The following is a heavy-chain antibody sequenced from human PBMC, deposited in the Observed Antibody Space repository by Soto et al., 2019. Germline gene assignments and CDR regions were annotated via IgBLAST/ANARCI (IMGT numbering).Heavy chain of an antibody. J-gene: IGHJ4*02. CDR1: GYTFINYY. Sequence: ASVKVSCKASGYTFINYYLHWVRQAPGQGLEWMGIINTGGGDTSYAQKFQGRVTMTRDTSTSTVYMELSSLRSEDTAVYYCAGDLEPPVGANRYFDYWGQGTLVTVSS. CDR3: AGDLEPPVGANRYFDY. D-gene: IGHD1-26*01. V-gene: IGHV1-46*01. CDR2: INTGGGDT.